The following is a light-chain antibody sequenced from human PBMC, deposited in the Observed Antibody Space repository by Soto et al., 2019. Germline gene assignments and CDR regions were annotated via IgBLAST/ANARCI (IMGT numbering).Light chain of an antibody. CDR1: SGHSSYI. J-gene: IGLJ1*01. CDR3: ETWDSNTRV. CDR2: LEGSGSY. Sequence: QAVVTQSSSASASLGSSVKLTCTLSSGHSSYIIAWHQQQPGKAPRYLMKLEGSGSYNKGSGVPDRFSGSSSGADRYLTIYNLQFEDEADYYCETWDSNTRVFGTGTKLTVL. V-gene: IGLV4-60*02.